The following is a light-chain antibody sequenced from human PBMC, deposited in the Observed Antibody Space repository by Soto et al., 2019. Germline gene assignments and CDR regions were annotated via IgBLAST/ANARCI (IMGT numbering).Light chain of an antibody. CDR3: QQYNSYSTR. J-gene: IGKJ1*01. CDR1: QSISSW. Sequence: DIQMTQSPSTLSASVGDRVTITCRASQSISSWLAWYQQKPGKAPKLLIYDASSLESGVPSRFSGSGSGTEFTLTISSLQPDGFATYYCQQYNSYSTRFGQGTKVEIK. CDR2: DAS. V-gene: IGKV1-5*01.